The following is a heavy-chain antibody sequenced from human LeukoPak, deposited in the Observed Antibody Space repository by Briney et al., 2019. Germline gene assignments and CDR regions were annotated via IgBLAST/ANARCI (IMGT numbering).Heavy chain of an antibody. CDR3: TRDPPAVAINTYA. V-gene: IGHV3-66*01. Sequence: GGSLRLSCAASGVSDSSNFMTWVRPAPGKGLEWVSLIYSGGETSYADSVKGRFSISRDNSKNTLYLQMNSLRVEDTAVYYCTRDPPAVAINTYAWGQGTLVTVSS. D-gene: IGHD6-13*01. J-gene: IGHJ5*02. CDR1: GVSDSSNF. CDR2: IYSGGET.